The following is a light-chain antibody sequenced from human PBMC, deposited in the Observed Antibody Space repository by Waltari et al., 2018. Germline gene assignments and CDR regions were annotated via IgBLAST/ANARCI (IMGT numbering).Light chain of an antibody. CDR3: QKYGTLPAT. J-gene: IGKJ1*01. V-gene: IGKV3-20*01. CDR1: QSVSRW. Sequence: ELVLTQSPGTLSLSPGERATLSCRASQSVSRWLAWYQQKPGQAPSLLRYGASSRATGIPDRFSGSGCGTDFSLTISRLEPEDFAVYYCQKYGTLPATFGQGTKVEIK. CDR2: GAS.